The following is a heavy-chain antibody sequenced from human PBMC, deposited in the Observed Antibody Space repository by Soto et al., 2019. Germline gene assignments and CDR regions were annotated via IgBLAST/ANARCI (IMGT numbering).Heavy chain of an antibody. D-gene: IGHD1-1*01. Sequence: QVQLQQWGAGLLKPSETLSLTCAVYGGSFSGYSWSWIRQPPGKGLEWIGEINHSGSTNYNPSLKSRVTISVDTSKNQFSLKLSSVTAADTAVYYCARVSTTGPTDYWGQGTLVTVSS. CDR3: ARVSTTGPTDY. J-gene: IGHJ4*02. CDR2: INHSGST. CDR1: GGSFSGYS. V-gene: IGHV4-34*01.